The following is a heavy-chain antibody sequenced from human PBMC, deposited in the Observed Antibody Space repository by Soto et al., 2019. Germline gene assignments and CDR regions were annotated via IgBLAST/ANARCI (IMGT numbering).Heavy chain of an antibody. V-gene: IGHV3-21*01. CDR2: ISSSSSYI. J-gene: IGHJ4*02. Sequence: EVQLVESGGVLVKPGGSLRLSCAASGFTFSSYSMNWVRQAPGKGLEWVSSISSSSSYIYYADSVKGRFTNSRDNAKNSLYLKMNSLRAEDTAVYYCARDQPGYSYGYGLGYWGQGTLVTVSS. CDR3: ARDQPGYSYGYGLGY. CDR1: GFTFSSYS. D-gene: IGHD5-18*01.